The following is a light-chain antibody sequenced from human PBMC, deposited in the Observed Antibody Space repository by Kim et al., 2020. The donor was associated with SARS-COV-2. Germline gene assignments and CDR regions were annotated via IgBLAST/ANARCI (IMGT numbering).Light chain of an antibody. J-gene: IGLJ3*02. CDR2: YDS. CDR1: NIGSKS. CDR3: QVWDSSSDHWV. Sequence: PGKTARITFGGNNIGSKSVHWYQQKPGQAPVLVIYYDSDRPSGIPERFSGSNSGNTATLTISRVEAGDEADYYCQVWDSSSDHWVFGGGTQLTVL. V-gene: IGLV3-21*04.